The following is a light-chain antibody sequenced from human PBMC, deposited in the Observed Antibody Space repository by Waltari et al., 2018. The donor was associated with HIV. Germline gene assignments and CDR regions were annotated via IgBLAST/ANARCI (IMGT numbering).Light chain of an antibody. CDR2: RNN. V-gene: IGLV10-54*01. J-gene: IGLJ3*02. CDR3: SAWDSSLSAWV. CDR1: SKNVAHPG. Sequence: QSGPTQPPSVSKGLRQTATLTCTRTSKNVAHPGAACLQQHQGHPPKLLPYRNNNRPSGISEGLSASRSGNTASLTITGLQPEDEADYYCSAWDSSLSAWVFGGGTKLTVL.